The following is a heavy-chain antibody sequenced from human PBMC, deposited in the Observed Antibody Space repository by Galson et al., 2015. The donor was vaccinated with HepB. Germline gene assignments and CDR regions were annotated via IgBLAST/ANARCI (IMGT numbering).Heavy chain of an antibody. Sequence: SVKVSCKASGYTFTNFGISWVRQAPGQGLEWMGWISAYNSNTNYAQKLQGRVTMTTDTSTNTAYMELRSLRSDDTAVYYCARASLAVAGRGNFDYWGQGTLVSVSS. V-gene: IGHV1-18*01. D-gene: IGHD6-19*01. CDR2: ISAYNSNT. CDR1: GYTFTNFG. CDR3: ARASLAVAGRGNFDY. J-gene: IGHJ4*02.